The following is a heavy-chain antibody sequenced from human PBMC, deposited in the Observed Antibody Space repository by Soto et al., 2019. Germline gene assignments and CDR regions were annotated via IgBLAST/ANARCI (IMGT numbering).Heavy chain of an antibody. CDR2: ISWNSGIL. CDR1: GFTFDDYP. J-gene: IGHJ3*01. D-gene: IGHD2-8*01. Sequence: EVQLVESGGDLVQPGRSLRLSCAASGFTFDDYPMHWVRQAPGKGLEWVSGISWNSGILGYADSVRGRFSISRDNAKQSLYLQMNRPRPEDSAFYVSVKGSRISIGGQVYEGVVLWGRGTMVTVSS. CDR3: VKGSRISIGGQVYEGVVL. V-gene: IGHV3-9*01.